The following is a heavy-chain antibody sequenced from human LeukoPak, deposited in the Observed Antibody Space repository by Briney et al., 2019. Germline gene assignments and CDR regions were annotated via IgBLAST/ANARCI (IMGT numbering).Heavy chain of an antibody. D-gene: IGHD6-19*01. J-gene: IGHJ4*02. CDR1: GGTFSSYA. CDR3: AIPGTGYSSGWYLGYFDY. CDR2: IIPIFGTA. V-gene: IGHV1-69*05. Sequence: SVKVSCKASGGTFSSYAISWVRQAPGQGLEWMGRIIPIFGTANYAQKFQGRVTITTGESTSTAYMELSSLRSEDTAVYYCAIPGTGYSSGWYLGYFDYWGQGTLVTVSS.